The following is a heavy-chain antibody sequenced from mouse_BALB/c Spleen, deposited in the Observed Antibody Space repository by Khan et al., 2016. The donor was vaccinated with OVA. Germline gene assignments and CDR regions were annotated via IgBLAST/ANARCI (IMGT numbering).Heavy chain of an antibody. CDR2: IFPGSGTP. CDR1: GYTFTDYI. Sequence: QVQLQQSGPELVKPGASLKVSCKASGYTFTDYIIGWVKQSTRQGLEWIGDIFPGSGTPYYNEKFRDKATLTADKSSNTAYMQHSSLTSEDSAVYFCARGGYSVFAYWGQGTLVTVSA. J-gene: IGHJ3*01. D-gene: IGHD2-14*01. CDR3: ARGGYSVFAY. V-gene: IGHV1-77*01.